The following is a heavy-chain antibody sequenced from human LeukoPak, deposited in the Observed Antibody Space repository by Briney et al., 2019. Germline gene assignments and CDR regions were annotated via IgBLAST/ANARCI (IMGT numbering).Heavy chain of an antibody. J-gene: IGHJ4*02. D-gene: IGHD4-17*01. CDR1: GFPFSSYE. V-gene: IGHV3-48*03. CDR3: ARDSAGDLLDY. CDR2: IDSSGITI. Sequence: GGSLRLSCAGSGFPFSSYEMNWLRQAPGKGLEWVSHIDSSGITIYYGDSVKGRFTISRDNAKNSIYLQMDSLRVEDTAIYYCARDSAGDLLDYWGQGTPVTVSS.